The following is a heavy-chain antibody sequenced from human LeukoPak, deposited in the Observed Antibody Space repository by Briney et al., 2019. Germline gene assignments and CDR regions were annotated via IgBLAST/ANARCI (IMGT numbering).Heavy chain of an antibody. CDR2: INPNSGGT. D-gene: IGHD3-3*01. CDR1: GYTFTGYY. CDR3: ARETEVFQFDY. Sequence: ASVKVSCKASGYTFTGYYMHWVRQAPGQGLEWMGRINPNSGGTNYAQNFQGRVTMTRDTSISTGYMELSRLRSDDTAVYYCARETEVFQFDYWGQGTLVTVSS. V-gene: IGHV1-2*06. J-gene: IGHJ4*02.